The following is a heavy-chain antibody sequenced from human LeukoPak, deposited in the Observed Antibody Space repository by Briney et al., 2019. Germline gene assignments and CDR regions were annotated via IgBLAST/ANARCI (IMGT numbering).Heavy chain of an antibody. Sequence: PGGSLRLSCAASGFTVSSYYMSWVRQAPGKGLEWVSSISSSSSYIYYADSVKGRFTISRDNAKNSLYLQMNSLRAEDTAVYYCAGKRGYSSSWYAPYYYYYGMDVWGQGTTITVSS. J-gene: IGHJ6*02. CDR1: GFTVSSYY. V-gene: IGHV3-21*01. CDR2: ISSSSSYI. D-gene: IGHD6-13*01. CDR3: AGKRGYSSSWYAPYYYYYGMDV.